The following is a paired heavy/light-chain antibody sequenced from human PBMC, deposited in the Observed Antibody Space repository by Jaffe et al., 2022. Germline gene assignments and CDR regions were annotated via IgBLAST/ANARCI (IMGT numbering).Heavy chain of an antibody. CDR2: IRSKANSYAT. J-gene: IGHJ4*02. CDR1: GFTFSGSA. Sequence: EVQLVESGGGLVQPGGSLKLSCAASGFTFSGSAMHWVRQASGKGLEWVGRIRSKANSYATAYAASVKGRFTISRDDSKNTAYLQMNSLKTEDTAVYYCTRVGRNYIWGSYRSYFDYWGQGTLVTVSS. V-gene: IGHV3-73*02. CDR3: TRVGRNYIWGSYRSYFDY. D-gene: IGHD3-16*02.
Light chain of an antibody. J-gene: IGKJ2*01. CDR3: QQYGSSPPAYT. V-gene: IGKV3-20*01. Sequence: EIVLTQSPGTLSLSPGERATLSCRASQSVSSSYLAWYQQKPGQAPRLLIYGASSRATGIPDRFSGSGSGTDFTLTISRLEPEDFAVYYCQQYGSSPPAYTFGQGTKLEIK. CDR2: GAS. CDR1: QSVSSSY.